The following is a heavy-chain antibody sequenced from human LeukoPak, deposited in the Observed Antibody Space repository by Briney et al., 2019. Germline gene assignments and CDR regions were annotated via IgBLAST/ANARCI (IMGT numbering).Heavy chain of an antibody. J-gene: IGHJ4*02. CDR3: AKERRSGYDYYYFDY. V-gene: IGHV3-33*06. CDR2: IWYDGSNK. Sequence: WGSLRLSCAASGFTFSSYGMHWVRQAPGKGLEWVAVIWYDGSNKYYADSVKGRFTISRDNSKNTLYMQMNSLRAEDTAVYYCAKERRSGYDYYYFDYWGQGTLVTVSS. CDR1: GFTFSSYG. D-gene: IGHD5-12*01.